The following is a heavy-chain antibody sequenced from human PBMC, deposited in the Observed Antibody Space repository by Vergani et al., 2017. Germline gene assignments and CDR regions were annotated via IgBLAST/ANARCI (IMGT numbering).Heavy chain of an antibody. V-gene: IGHV3-33*01. D-gene: IGHD1-14*01. CDR2: TWYDGNNK. J-gene: IGHJ5*02. CDR3: ARDLRLLYNRFDP. Sequence: QVQLVESGGGVVQPGRSLRLSCAASGFTFNQYGMHWVRQAPGKGLEWVAVTWYDGNNKQYADDVKGRFTISRDNSKSTMYLQMNSLRDEDTGVYYCARDLRLLYNRFDPWGQGTLVTVSS. CDR1: GFTFNQYG.